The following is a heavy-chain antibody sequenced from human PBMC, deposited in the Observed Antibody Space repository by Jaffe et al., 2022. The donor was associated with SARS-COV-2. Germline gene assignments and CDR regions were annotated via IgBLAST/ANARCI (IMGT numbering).Heavy chain of an antibody. V-gene: IGHV1-69*01. CDR1: GDTFSNYA. J-gene: IGHJ6*02. CDR2: IIPIFRTA. D-gene: IGHD3-3*01. CDR3: ARGTFWSDRYYYLAMDV. Sequence: QVQLVQSGAEVKKPGSSVKVSCKASGDTFSNYAINWVRQAPGQGLEWMGEIIPIFRTADYAQNFQGRVTISADESTATVYIELSSLRSEDTAMYYCARGTFWSDRYYYLAMDVWGQGTTVTVSS.